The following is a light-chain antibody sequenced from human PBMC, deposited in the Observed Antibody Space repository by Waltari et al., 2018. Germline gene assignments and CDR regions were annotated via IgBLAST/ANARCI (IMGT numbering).Light chain of an antibody. CDR2: VAS. CDR1: LGISKS. J-gene: IGKJ1*01. V-gene: IGKV1-NL1*01. Sequence: DIQMTQSPSSLSASVGDRVTITCRASLGISKSLAWYQQKPGNAPKLLLSVASRLESGVPSRFSGSGSGTDYTLTISSLQPEDFATYYCQQYYSTPQGTFGQGTKVEIK. CDR3: QQYYSTPQGT.